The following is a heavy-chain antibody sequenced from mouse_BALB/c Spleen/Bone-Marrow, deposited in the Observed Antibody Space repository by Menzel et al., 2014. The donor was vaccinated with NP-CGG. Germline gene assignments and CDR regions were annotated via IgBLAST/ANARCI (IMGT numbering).Heavy chain of an antibody. J-gene: IGHJ4*01. CDR3: TRLFYGSSDYAMYY. V-gene: IGHV1S81*02. Sequence: VQLQQSGAELVKPGASVKLSCKASGYTFTSYWMHWVKLRPGQGFEWIGEINPNNGGSNYNEKFKRKATLTVDKSSSTAYMQLNSLTSEDSAVYYSTRLFYGSSDYAMYYWGQGTSATVSS. CDR1: GYTFTSYW. CDR2: INPNNGGS. D-gene: IGHD1-1*01.